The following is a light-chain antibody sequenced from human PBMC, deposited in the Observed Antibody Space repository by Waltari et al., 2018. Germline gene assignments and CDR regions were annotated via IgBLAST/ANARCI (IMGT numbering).Light chain of an antibody. J-gene: IGKJ2*01. Sequence: DIQMTQSPSTLSAAVGDSVTITCRASQSISIWLAWHQQKPGKAPKLLMYRASSLESGVPSRFSGSGSGTEFTLTISSLQPDDFATYFCQQYMDYSTFGQGTRLE. CDR1: QSISIW. CDR3: QQYMDYST. CDR2: RAS. V-gene: IGKV1-5*03.